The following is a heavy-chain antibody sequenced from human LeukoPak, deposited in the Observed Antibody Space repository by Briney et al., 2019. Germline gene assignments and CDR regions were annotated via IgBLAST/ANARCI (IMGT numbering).Heavy chain of an antibody. D-gene: IGHD1-26*01. CDR1: GMNFERYA. CDR3: ATWAFYHDLDV. J-gene: IGHJ6*02. V-gene: IGHV3-43*02. CDR2: ISADGKA. Sequence: GGSLRLSCAASGMNFERYAMHWVRQRPGKGLEWVGVISADGKADHADAVKGRFTVSRDNSRDSLSLQMSSLRDEDTALYYCATWAFYHDLDVWGQGTTVIVSS.